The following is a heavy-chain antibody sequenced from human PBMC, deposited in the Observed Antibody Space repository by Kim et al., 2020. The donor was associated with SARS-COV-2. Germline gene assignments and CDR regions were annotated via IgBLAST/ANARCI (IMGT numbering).Heavy chain of an antibody. V-gene: IGHV4-39*07. CDR2: IYYSGST. CDR1: GGSISSSSYY. D-gene: IGHD3-22*01. CDR3: ARSSWSDYYDSLYWFDP. Sequence: SETLSLTCTVSGGSISSSSYYWGWIRQPPGKGLEWIGSIYYSGSTYYNPSLKSRVTISVDTSKNQFSLKLSSVTAADTAVYYCARSSWSDYYDSLYWFDP. J-gene: IGHJ5*02.